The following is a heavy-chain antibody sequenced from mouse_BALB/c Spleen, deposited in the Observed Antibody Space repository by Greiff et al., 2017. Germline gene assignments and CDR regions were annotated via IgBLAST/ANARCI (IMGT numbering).Heavy chain of an antibody. V-gene: IGHV5-4*02. CDR3: ARDRGLYAMDY. CDR1: GFTFSDYY. D-gene: IGHD1-1*02. J-gene: IGHJ4*01. Sequence: EVQLVESGGGLVKPGGSLKLSCAASGFTFSDYYMYWVRQTPEKRLEWVATISDGGSYTYYPDSVKGRFTISRDNAKNNLYLQMSSLKSEDTAMYYCARDRGLYAMDYWGQGTSVTVSS. CDR2: ISDGGSYT.